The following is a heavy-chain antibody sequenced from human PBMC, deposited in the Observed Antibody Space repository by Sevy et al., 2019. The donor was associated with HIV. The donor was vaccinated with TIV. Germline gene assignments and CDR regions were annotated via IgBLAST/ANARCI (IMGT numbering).Heavy chain of an antibody. CDR2: IYYSGST. V-gene: IGHV4-59*01. CDR3: ARSPPRGTMVRGVQPNFDY. CDR1: GGSISSYY. D-gene: IGHD3-10*01. Sequence: SETLSLTCTVSGGSISSYYWSWIRQPPGKGLEWIGYIYYSGSTNYNPSLKSRVTISVDTSKNQFSLKLSSVTAADTAVYYCARSPPRGTMVRGVQPNFDYWGQGTLVTVSS. J-gene: IGHJ4*02.